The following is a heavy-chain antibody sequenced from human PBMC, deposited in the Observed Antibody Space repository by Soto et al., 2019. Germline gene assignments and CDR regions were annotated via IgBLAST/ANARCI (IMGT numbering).Heavy chain of an antibody. J-gene: IGHJ4*02. CDR2: SYSGGST. D-gene: IGHD5-12*01. V-gene: IGHV3-53*01. CDR1: GFTVSSNY. Sequence: EVQLVESGGGLIQPGGSLRLSCVASGFTVSSNYMSWVRQAPGKGLEWVSVSYSGGSTDYADSVRGRFTISRDNSKNTLYLQMNSLRAEDTAVYHCARARDGYNFLYEPTWGQGTLVTVSS. CDR3: ARARDGYNFLYEPT.